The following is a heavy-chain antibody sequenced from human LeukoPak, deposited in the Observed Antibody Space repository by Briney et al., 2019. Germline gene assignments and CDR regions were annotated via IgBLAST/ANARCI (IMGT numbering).Heavy chain of an antibody. D-gene: IGHD2-2*01. V-gene: IGHV1-8*03. CDR2: MNPNSGNT. CDR3: ATYCSSTSCPYNWFDP. CDR1: GYTFTSYD. J-gene: IGHJ5*02. Sequence: ASVKVSCKASGYTFTSYDINLVRQATGQGFEWMGWMNPNSGNTGYAQKFQGRVTITRNTSISTAYMELSSLRSEDTAVYYCATYCSSTSCPYNWFDPWGQGTLVTVSS.